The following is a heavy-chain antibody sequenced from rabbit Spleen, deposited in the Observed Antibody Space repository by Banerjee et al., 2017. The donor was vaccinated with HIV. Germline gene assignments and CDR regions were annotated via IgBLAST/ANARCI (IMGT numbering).Heavy chain of an antibody. CDR1: GFSFISSYD. J-gene: IGHJ4*01. CDR2: IYTGNGKK. D-gene: IGHD4-2*01. CDR3: ATSAGNDNYLGFKL. V-gene: IGHV1S45*01. Sequence: QEQLVESGGGLVMPGASLTLTCTASGFSFISSYDMSWVRQAPGKGLEWIGFIYTGNGKKYYASWTKGRFTIPRTSSTKVTLQMTSLPAADTSSYFCATSAGNDNYLGFKLWGPGPLVTDS.